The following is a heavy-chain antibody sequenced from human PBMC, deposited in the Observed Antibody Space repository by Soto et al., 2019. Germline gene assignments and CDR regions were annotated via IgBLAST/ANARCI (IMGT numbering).Heavy chain of an antibody. CDR3: ARDIPPRDSGGYGYYYYYGRAV. D-gene: IGHD6-19*01. CDR1: GFTFSNYG. CDR2: FGSSGNT. V-gene: IGHV3-23*01. J-gene: IGHJ6*04. Sequence: EVQLLESGGGLVRPGGSLRLSCAASGFTFSNYGMSWVRQAPGKGLEWVSTFGSSGNTYYADSVKGRFTISRDNSRNTLYLKMNSLRAEETAVYYCARDIPPRDSGGYGYYYYYGRAVWGKGTTVTVSS.